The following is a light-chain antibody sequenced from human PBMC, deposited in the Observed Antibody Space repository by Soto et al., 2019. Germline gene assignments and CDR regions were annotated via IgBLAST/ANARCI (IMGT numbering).Light chain of an antibody. CDR2: GAS. V-gene: IGKV3-20*01. CDR3: QQYGSSLVT. J-gene: IGKJ4*01. Sequence: ELVLTQSPGKLSLYTEEKATLSCRDSQRVNNNYLAWYQQKPGQAHSLLFYGASSRATGIPDRFSGSGFGTDFTLSISSLEPEDFAVYYCQQYGSSLVTFGGGTKVDIK. CDR1: QRVNNNY.